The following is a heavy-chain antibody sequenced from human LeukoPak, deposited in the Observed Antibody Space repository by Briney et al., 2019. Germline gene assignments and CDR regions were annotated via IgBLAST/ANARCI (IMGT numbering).Heavy chain of an antibody. V-gene: IGHV4-39*07. D-gene: IGHD4-23*01. CDR3: ARVRVTLEFDY. J-gene: IGHJ4*02. CDR2: IYYSGST. Sequence: SETLSLTCTVSGGSISSSSYYWGWIRQPPGKGLEWIGSIYYSGSTYYNPSLKSRVTISVDTSKNQFSLKLSSVTAADTAVYYCARVRVTLEFDYWGQGTLVTVSS. CDR1: GGSISSSSYY.